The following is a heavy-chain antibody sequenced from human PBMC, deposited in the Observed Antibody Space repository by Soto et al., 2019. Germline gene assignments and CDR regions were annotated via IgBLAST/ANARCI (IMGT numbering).Heavy chain of an antibody. J-gene: IGHJ3*02. V-gene: IGHV4-34*01. CDR2: INHSGST. CDR1: GGSFSGYY. D-gene: IGHD3-16*01. Sequence: SETLSLTCAVYGGSFSGYYWTWIRQPPGTGLEWIGEINHSGSTNYNPSLKSRVTISVDTSKNQFSLKLTSVTAADTAVYYCANLDMITFGGIIGPNDEFDIWGQGTMVTVSS. CDR3: ANLDMITFGGIIGPNDEFDI.